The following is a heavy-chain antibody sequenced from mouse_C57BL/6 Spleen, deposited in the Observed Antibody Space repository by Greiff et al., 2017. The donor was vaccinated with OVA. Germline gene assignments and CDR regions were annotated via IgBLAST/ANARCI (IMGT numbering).Heavy chain of an antibody. V-gene: IGHV5-4*01. Sequence: DVKLVESGGGLVKPGGSLKLSCAASGFTFSSYAMSWVRQTPEKRLEWVATISDGGSYTYYPDNVKGRFTISRDNAKNNLYLQMSHLKSEDTAMYYCARDYYGSLYFDYWGKGTTLTVSS. CDR3: ARDYYGSLYFDY. J-gene: IGHJ2*01. CDR1: GFTFSSYA. D-gene: IGHD1-1*01. CDR2: ISDGGSYT.